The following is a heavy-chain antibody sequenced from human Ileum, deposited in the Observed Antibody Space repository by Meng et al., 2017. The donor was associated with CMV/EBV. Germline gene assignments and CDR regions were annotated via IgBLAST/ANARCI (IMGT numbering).Heavy chain of an antibody. J-gene: IGHJ4*02. D-gene: IGHD2-2*01. CDR1: GVSISRYF. CDR2: FYYDGT. V-gene: IGHV4-59*01. Sequence: GSLSLTCTVSGVSISRYFWSWIRQSPGKGLEWIGYFYYDGTNYNPSLKSRVTISVDTSKNQFSLQLSSVTAADTAVYYCARESTSRGKYYFDYWGQGTLVTVSS. CDR3: ARESTSRGKYYFDY.